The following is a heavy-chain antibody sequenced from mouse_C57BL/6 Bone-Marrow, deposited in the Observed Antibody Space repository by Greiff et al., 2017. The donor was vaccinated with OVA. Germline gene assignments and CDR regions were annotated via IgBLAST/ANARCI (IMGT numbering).Heavy chain of an antibody. CDR1: GFTFSSYA. CDR3: AREYYGSSYFYYAMDY. V-gene: IGHV5-4*01. Sequence: DVKLQESGGGLVKPGGSLKLSCAASGFTFSSYALSWVRQTPEKRLEWVATISDGGSYTYYPDNVKGRFTISRDNAKNNLYLQMSHLKSEDTAMYYCAREYYGSSYFYYAMDYWGQGTSVTVSS. CDR2: ISDGGSYT. J-gene: IGHJ4*01. D-gene: IGHD1-1*01.